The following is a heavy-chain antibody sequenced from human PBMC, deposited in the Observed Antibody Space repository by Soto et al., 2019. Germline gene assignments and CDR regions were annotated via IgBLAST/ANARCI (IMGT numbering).Heavy chain of an antibody. J-gene: IGHJ2*01. CDR1: GFTFSSYA. V-gene: IGHV3-30-3*01. Sequence: QVQLVESGGGVVQPGRSLRLSCAASGFTFSSYAMHWVRQVPGKGLEWVAVISYDGSNKYYADSVKGRFTISRDNSKNTLYLQMNSLRAEDTAVYYCARWLAVAGNQENWYFDLWGRGTLVTVSS. CDR2: ISYDGSNK. D-gene: IGHD6-19*01. CDR3: ARWLAVAGNQENWYFDL.